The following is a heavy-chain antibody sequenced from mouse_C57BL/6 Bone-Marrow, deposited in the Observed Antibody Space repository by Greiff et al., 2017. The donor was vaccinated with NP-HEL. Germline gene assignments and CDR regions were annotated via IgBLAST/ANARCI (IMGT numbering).Heavy chain of an antibody. CDR2: ISYDGSN. D-gene: IGHD2-3*01. CDR1: GYSITSGYY. V-gene: IGHV3-6*01. Sequence: ESGPGLVKPSQSLSLTCSVTGYSITSGYYWNWIRQFPGNKLEWMGYISYDGSNNYNPSLKNRISITRDTSKNQFFLKLNSVTTEDTATYYCARDLLYDGYYAYAMDYWGQGTSVTVSS. CDR3: ARDLLYDGYYAYAMDY. J-gene: IGHJ4*01.